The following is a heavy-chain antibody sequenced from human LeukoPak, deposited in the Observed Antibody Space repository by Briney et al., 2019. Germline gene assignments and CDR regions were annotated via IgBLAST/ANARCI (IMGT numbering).Heavy chain of an antibody. Sequence: SETLSLTCTVSGGSISSYYWSWIRQPPGKGLEWIGYIYYSGSTNYNPSLKSRVTISVDTSKNQFSLKLSSVTAADTAVYYCASGSYYNYWGQGTLVTVSS. CDR1: GGSISSYY. J-gene: IGHJ4*02. D-gene: IGHD1-26*01. V-gene: IGHV4-59*12. CDR3: ASGSYYNY. CDR2: IYYSGST.